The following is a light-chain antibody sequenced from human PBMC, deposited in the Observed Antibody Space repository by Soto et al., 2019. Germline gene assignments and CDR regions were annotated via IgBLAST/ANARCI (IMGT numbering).Light chain of an antibody. CDR1: QGMSSY. Sequence: DIQLTQSPSFLSASVGDRVTITCRASQGMSSYLAWYQQKPGKAPKLLIYGASTLQSGVPSRFSGSGSGTEFTLRISSLQPEDFATYYCQRPGVFGPGTKVDIK. CDR2: GAS. CDR3: QRPGV. V-gene: IGKV1-9*01. J-gene: IGKJ3*01.